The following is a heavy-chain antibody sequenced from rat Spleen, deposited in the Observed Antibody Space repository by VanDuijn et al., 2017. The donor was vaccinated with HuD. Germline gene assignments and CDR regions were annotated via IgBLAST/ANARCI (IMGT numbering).Heavy chain of an antibody. CDR3: TRGLGDY. V-gene: IGHV2-30*01. J-gene: IGHJ2*01. CDR2: IWTGGST. Sequence: QVQLKESGPGLVQPSQTLSLTCTVSGFSLTSYNVHWVRQPTGKGLEWMGIIWTGGSTDYNSALKSRLSISRDTSQSQVFLKMNSLQTDDTAIYICTRGLGDYWGQGVMVTVSS. CDR1: GFSLTSYN. D-gene: IGHD5-1*01.